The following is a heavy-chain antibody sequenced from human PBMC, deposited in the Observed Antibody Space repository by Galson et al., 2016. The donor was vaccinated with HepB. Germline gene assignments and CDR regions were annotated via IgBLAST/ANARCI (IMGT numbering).Heavy chain of an antibody. CDR2: IYWNDDK. D-gene: IGHD2-2*01. CDR3: AHRRSGYCNSISCLYFDY. CDR1: GFSRSTSGEG. J-gene: IGHJ4*02. Sequence: PALVKPTQTLTLTCTFSGFSRSTSGEGVGWTRQPPGKALEWLALIYWNDDKRYSPSLSRRLTIIKDTSKNQVVLTMTNMYPVDTATYYCAHRRSGYCNSISCLYFDYWGQGALVTVSS. V-gene: IGHV2-5*01.